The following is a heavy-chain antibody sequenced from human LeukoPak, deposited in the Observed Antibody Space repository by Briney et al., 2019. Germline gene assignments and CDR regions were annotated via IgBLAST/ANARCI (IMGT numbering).Heavy chain of an antibody. CDR2: ISSSSSYI. Sequence: PGGSLRLSCAASGLIFDDYTMHWVRQAPGKGLEWVSSISSSSSYIYYADSVKGRFTISRDNAKNSLYLQMNSLRAEDTAVYYCARGRKYYDILTGYGRRRAFDIWGQGTMVTVSS. V-gene: IGHV3-21*01. J-gene: IGHJ3*02. D-gene: IGHD3-9*01. CDR1: GLIFDDYT. CDR3: ARGRKYYDILTGYGRRRAFDI.